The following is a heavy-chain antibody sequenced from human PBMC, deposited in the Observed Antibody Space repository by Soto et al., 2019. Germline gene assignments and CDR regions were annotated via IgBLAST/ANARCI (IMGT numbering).Heavy chain of an antibody. CDR3: AHSDGGYEIIYFDF. Sequence: SGPTLVNPTQTLTLTCTFSGFSFTTAGVAVGWIRQTPGGALEWLTLIYYNDDRRFSPSLKTRLTITGDXSKNQVVLSLTNVDPGDTATYSCAHSDGGYEIIYFDFWGQGIPVTVSS. CDR2: IYYNDDR. D-gene: IGHD5-12*01. V-gene: IGHV2-5*01. J-gene: IGHJ4*02. CDR1: GFSFTTAGVA.